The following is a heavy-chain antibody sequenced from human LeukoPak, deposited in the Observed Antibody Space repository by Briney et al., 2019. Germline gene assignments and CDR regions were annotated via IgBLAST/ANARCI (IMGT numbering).Heavy chain of an antibody. V-gene: IGHV4-4*07. Sequence: PSETLSLTCTVSGGSVSGYYWSSIRQSAGKGLEWIGRIHSTGSTNYNPSLKSRVTISVDTSKNQFSLKLSSVTAADTAVYYCARAIHYYDSSGPPDWGQGTLVTVSS. CDR2: IHSTGST. J-gene: IGHJ4*02. CDR1: GGSVSGYY. CDR3: ARAIHYYDSSGPPD. D-gene: IGHD3-22*01.